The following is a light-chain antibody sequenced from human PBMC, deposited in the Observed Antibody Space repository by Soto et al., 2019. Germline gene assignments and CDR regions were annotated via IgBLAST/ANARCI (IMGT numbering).Light chain of an antibody. CDR1: QSVRNNY. V-gene: IGKV3-20*01. CDR2: GAS. J-gene: IGKJ2*01. CDR3: QQYGTSPYT. Sequence: ESVLMQSPGTLSLSPGERATLSCRASQSVRNNYLAWYQHRRGRAPRLLIYGASNRPGGIPDKFSGSGSGTDFTLTISCLEPEDFAVYYCQQYGTSPYTFGQGTTLEIK.